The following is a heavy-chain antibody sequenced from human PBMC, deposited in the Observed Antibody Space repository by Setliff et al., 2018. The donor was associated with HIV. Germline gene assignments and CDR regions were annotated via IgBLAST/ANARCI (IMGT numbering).Heavy chain of an antibody. D-gene: IGHD2-2*02. CDR3: ARSSISEYLLYY. J-gene: IGHJ4*01. Sequence: ASVKVSCKASGYTSTGYYVHWVRQAPGQGLEWMGRVNLNSGGTTYAQRFQGRVTMTWDTSISTAYMELSRLTSDDTAVYYCARSSISEYLLYYWGHGTLVTVSS. CDR1: GYTSTGYY. V-gene: IGHV1-2*06. CDR2: VNLNSGGT.